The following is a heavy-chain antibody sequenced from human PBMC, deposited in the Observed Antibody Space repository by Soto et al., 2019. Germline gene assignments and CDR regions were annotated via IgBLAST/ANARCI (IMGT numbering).Heavy chain of an antibody. D-gene: IGHD3-22*01. V-gene: IGHV3-23*01. CDR1: GFTFSSYA. J-gene: IGHJ4*02. Sequence: PGGSLRLSCAASGFTFSSYAMSWVRQAPGKGLEWVSAISGSGGSTYYADSVKGRFTLSRDNSKNTLYLQMNSLRAEDTAVYYCAKAPTNYDSSVWDYWGQGTMVTVSS. CDR2: ISGSGGST. CDR3: AKAPTNYDSSVWDY.